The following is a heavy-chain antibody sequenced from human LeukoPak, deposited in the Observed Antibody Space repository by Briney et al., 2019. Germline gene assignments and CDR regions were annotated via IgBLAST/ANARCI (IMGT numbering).Heavy chain of an antibody. D-gene: IGHD6-13*01. CDR2: IIPIFGTA. CDR3: ARGDGGEQQLVLGY. Sequence: ASVKVSCKASGYTFTTHDINWVRQAPGQGLEWMGGIIPIFGTANYAQKFQGRVTITADESTSTAYMELSSLRSEDTAVYYCARGDGGEQQLVLGYWGQGTLVTVSS. CDR1: GYTFTTHD. J-gene: IGHJ4*02. V-gene: IGHV1-69*13.